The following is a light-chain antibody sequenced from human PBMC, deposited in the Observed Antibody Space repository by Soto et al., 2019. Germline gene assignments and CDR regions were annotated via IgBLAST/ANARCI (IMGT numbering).Light chain of an antibody. V-gene: IGKV2-30*02. CDR1: QSLVHSDGNTY. Sequence: DVVMTQSPLSLPVTLGQPASISCRSSQSLVHSDGNTYLNWFQQRPGQSPRRLFYRVSNRDSGVPDRFSGSGSGADFTLKISRVESEDVGVYYCMQGTHWPPTFGGGTKVEIK. CDR3: MQGTHWPPT. J-gene: IGKJ4*01. CDR2: RVS.